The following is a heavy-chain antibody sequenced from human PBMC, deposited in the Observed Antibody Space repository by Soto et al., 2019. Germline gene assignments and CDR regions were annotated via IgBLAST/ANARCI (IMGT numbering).Heavy chain of an antibody. CDR3: AKEEDYGDYKTIDY. Sequence: GGSLRLSCAASGFVFSSYAMSWVRQAPGKGLEWVSAISGSGTTAYYADSVKGRFIFSRDNPKNTMYLQMNSLRAEDTAVYYCAKEEDYGDYKTIDYWGQGT. CDR1: GFVFSSYA. J-gene: IGHJ4*02. CDR2: ISGSGTTA. D-gene: IGHD4-17*01. V-gene: IGHV3-23*01.